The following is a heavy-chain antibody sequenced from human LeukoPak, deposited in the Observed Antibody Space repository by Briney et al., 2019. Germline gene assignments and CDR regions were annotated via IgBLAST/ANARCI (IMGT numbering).Heavy chain of an antibody. CDR1: GFSFASYV. D-gene: IGHD1-26*01. Sequence: SGGSLRLSCSASGFSFASYVMNWVRQAPGSGLKWVAYISAGSSNTFYADSVKGRFTISRDDADNFLHLQMNSLSAEDTAVYYCARSAVQANTPFYFDFWGQGALVTVSS. J-gene: IGHJ4*02. CDR3: ARSAVQANTPFYFDF. CDR2: ISAGSSNT. V-gene: IGHV3-48*01.